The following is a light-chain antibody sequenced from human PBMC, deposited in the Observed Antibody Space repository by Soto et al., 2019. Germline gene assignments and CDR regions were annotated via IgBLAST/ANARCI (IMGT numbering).Light chain of an antibody. Sequence: EIEMTQSPATLSVSPGGRATLSCRTSHSVDSNLAWYQQKPGQAPRLLIFGASTRATGIPARFSGSGSGTDFTLTIGSLQSEDFAVYYCQQYNNWPRTFGQGTKVDIK. V-gene: IGKV3D-15*01. CDR3: QQYNNWPRT. J-gene: IGKJ1*01. CDR2: GAS. CDR1: HSVDSN.